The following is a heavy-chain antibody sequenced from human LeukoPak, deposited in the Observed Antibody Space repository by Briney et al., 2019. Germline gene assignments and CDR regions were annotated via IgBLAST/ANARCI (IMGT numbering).Heavy chain of an antibody. CDR1: GLTFSDYW. CDR3: ARTTVTTGP. V-gene: IGHV3-74*03. J-gene: IGHJ5*02. CDR2: INGDGSST. Sequence: GGSLRLSCAPSGLTFSDYWMHWVRQAPGKGLVWVSRINGDGSSTTYADSVKGRFTISRDNAKNTLYLQMNSLRAEDTAVYYCARTTVTTGPWGQGTLVTVSS. D-gene: IGHD4-17*01.